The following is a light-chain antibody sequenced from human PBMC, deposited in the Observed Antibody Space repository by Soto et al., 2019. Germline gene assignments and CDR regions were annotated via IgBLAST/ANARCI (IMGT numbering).Light chain of an antibody. CDR3: SSFAGSNSVL. V-gene: IGLV2-8*01. CDR2: EVS. CDR1: SSDVGGYNY. J-gene: IGLJ2*01. Sequence: QSVLTQPPSASGSPGQSVTISCTGTSSDVGGYNYVSWYQQHPAKAPKLMIYEVSKRPSGVPDRFTGSKSGNTAPLTVSGLQAEDEADYYCSSFAGSNSVLFGGGTKVTVL.